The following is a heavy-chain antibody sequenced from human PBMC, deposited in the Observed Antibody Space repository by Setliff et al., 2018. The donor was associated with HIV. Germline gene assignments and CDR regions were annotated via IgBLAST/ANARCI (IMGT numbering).Heavy chain of an antibody. D-gene: IGHD2-15*01. Sequence: PSETLSLTCAVYGESLSGGYWSWIRQSPGKGLEWIGEINHRGTTNYNPSLKSRVSISVDTSKNQFSLKLSPVTAADTALYYCAKVGAYCSGGKCSSPYYFDFWGQGILVTVSS. CDR3: AKVGAYCSGGKCSSPYYFDF. CDR2: INHRGTT. CDR1: GESLSGGY. V-gene: IGHV4-34*01. J-gene: IGHJ4*02.